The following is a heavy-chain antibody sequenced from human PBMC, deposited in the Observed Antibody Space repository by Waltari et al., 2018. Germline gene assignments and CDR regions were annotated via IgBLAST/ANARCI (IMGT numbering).Heavy chain of an antibody. CDR3: AKDGEWPYYFDS. D-gene: IGHD3-3*01. V-gene: IGHV3-23*01. CDR1: GFTVRGTY. Sequence: EVQLLESGGGLLQPGASLRLSCTGSGFTVRGTYMYWVRQAPGKGLEWVSAINAAGGSTFYTDSVKGRFTISKENAKKTLYLQMDSLRAEDTAVYYCAKDGEWPYYFDSWGQGVLVTVSS. J-gene: IGHJ4*02. CDR2: INAAGGST.